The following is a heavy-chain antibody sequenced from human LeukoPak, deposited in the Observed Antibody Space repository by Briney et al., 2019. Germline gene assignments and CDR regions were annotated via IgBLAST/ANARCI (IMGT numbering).Heavy chain of an antibody. CDR2: ISSSSSYI. D-gene: IGHD4-11*01. Sequence: PGGSLRLSCAASGFTFSSYSMNWVRQAPGKGLEWVSSISSSSSYIYYADSVKGRFTISRDNSKNTLYLQMNSLRAEDTAVYYCAKGRGYSNYEVNYMDVWGKGTTVTVSS. CDR3: AKGRGYSNYEVNYMDV. CDR1: GFTFSSYS. J-gene: IGHJ6*03. V-gene: IGHV3-21*04.